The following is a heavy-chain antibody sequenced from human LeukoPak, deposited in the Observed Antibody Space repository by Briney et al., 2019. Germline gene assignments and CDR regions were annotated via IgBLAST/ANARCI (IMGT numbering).Heavy chain of an antibody. J-gene: IGHJ4*02. Sequence: PGRSLRLSCAASGFTFTIYSMHWVRQAPGKGLEWVAVISDDGSNKNYADSGKGRFTISRDNSKNTLYLQMNSLRAEDTAVYYCARGYCSSTSCYTVDYWGQGTLVTVSS. V-gene: IGHV3-30-3*01. CDR1: GFTFTIYS. CDR3: ARGYCSSTSCYTVDY. D-gene: IGHD2-2*02. CDR2: ISDDGSNK.